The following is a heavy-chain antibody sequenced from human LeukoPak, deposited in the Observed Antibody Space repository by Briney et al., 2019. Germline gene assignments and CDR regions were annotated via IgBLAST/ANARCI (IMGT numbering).Heavy chain of an antibody. Sequence: PGGSLRLSCTGSGFTSGSIFNNAWMSWVRQAPGKGLEWVGRIKSKIAGGATDYAAPVKGRFIISRDDSKNTMYLQMNSLKIDDTAVYYCSETGGDGHWGQGTLVTVSS. CDR3: SETGGDGH. CDR1: GFTSGSIFNNAW. CDR2: IKSKIAGGAT. V-gene: IGHV3-15*01. J-gene: IGHJ4*02. D-gene: IGHD2-21*02.